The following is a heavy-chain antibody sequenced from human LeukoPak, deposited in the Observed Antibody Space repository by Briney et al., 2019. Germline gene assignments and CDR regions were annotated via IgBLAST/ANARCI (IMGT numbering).Heavy chain of an antibody. D-gene: IGHD3-22*01. CDR3: ARAGNPREEYYYDSSGYYEQDFDY. Sequence: RASVKVSCKASGYTFTSYDINWVRQAAGQGLEWMGWMNPNSGNTGYAQKFQGRVTMTRNTSISTAYMELSSLRSEDTAVYYCARAGNPREEYYYDSSGYYEQDFDYWGQGTLVTVSS. CDR1: GYTFTSYD. J-gene: IGHJ4*02. CDR2: MNPNSGNT. V-gene: IGHV1-8*01.